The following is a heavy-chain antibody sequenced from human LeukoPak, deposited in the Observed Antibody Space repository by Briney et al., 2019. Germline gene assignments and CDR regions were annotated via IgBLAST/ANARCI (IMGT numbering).Heavy chain of an antibody. CDR1: GGSISSGDYY. CDR2: IYYSGST. D-gene: IGHD6-13*01. CDR3: AGGVGISFVP. V-gene: IGHV4-30-4*01. J-gene: IGHJ5*02. Sequence: SETLSLTCTVSGGSISSGDYYWSWIRQPPGKGLEWIGYIYYSGSTYYNPSLKSRVTISVDTSKNQFSLKLSSVTAADTAVHYCAGGVGISFVPWGQGTLATVSS.